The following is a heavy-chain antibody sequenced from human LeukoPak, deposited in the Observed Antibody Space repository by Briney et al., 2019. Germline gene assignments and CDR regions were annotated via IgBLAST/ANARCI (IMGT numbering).Heavy chain of an antibody. CDR1: GGTFSSYA. CDR2: IIPIFGTA. CDR3: ARGGSHHRSYSSSTSCPFDY. V-gene: IGHV1-69*13. D-gene: IGHD2-2*01. Sequence: GASVKVSCKASGGTFSSYAISWVRQAPGQGLEWMGGIIPIFGTANYAQKFQGRVTITADESTSTAYMELSSLRSEDTAVYYCARGGSHHRSYSSSTSCPFDYWGQGTLVTVSS. J-gene: IGHJ4*02.